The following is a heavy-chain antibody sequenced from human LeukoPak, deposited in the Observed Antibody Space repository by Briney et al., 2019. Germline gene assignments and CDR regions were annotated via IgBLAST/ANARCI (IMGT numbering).Heavy chain of an antibody. CDR2: IKQDGSEK. CDR1: GFTFSSYA. J-gene: IGHJ4*02. V-gene: IGHV3-7*03. Sequence: GGSLRLSCAASGFTFSSYAMSWVRQVPGQGLEWVANIKQDGSEKFYVASVKGRFTISRDNGKSSLYLQMNSLRAEDTALYYCATSYDMGWLIGYWGQGTLVTVSS. D-gene: IGHD3/OR15-3a*01. CDR3: ATSYDMGWLIGY.